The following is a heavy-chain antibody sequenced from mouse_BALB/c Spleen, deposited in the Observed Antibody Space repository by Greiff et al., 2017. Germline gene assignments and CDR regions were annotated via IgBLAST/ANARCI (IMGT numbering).Heavy chain of an antibody. Sequence: EVQLQQSGPELVKPGASVKISCKASGYTFTDYNMHWVKQSHGKSLEWIGYIYPYNGGTGYNQKFKSKATLTVDNSSSTAYMELRSLTSEDSAVYYCALYDYDGLYAMDYWGQGTSVTGSS. CDR3: ALYDYDGLYAMDY. V-gene: IGHV1S29*02. J-gene: IGHJ4*01. CDR2: IYPYNGGT. D-gene: IGHD2-4*01. CDR1: GYTFTDYN.